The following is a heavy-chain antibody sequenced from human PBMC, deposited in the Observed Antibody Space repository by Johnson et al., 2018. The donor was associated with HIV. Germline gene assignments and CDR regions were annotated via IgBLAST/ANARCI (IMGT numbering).Heavy chain of an antibody. D-gene: IGHD5-24*01. V-gene: IGHV3-64*01. CDR1: GFTFSSYA. CDR3: ARDQRWWLQSPGAFDI. CDR2: ITSNGGST. Sequence: MQLVESGGGLVQPGGSLRLSCAASGFTFSSYAMHWVRQAPGKGLEYVSAITSNGGSTYYANSVKGRFTISRDNSKNTLYLQMGSLRDEDMAVYYCARDQRWWLQSPGAFDIWGQGTMVTVSS. J-gene: IGHJ3*02.